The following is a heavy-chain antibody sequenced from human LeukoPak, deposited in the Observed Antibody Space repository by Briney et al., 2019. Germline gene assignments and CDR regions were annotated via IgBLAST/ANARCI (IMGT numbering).Heavy chain of an antibody. Sequence: GGSLRLSCAASGFTFSSYAMSWVRQAPGKGLEWVSAISGSGGSTYYADSMKGRFTISRDNSKNTLYLQMNGLRAEDTAVYYCAKGELWFGESYYFDYWGQGTLVTVSS. V-gene: IGHV3-23*01. CDR3: AKGELWFGESYYFDY. J-gene: IGHJ4*02. D-gene: IGHD3-10*01. CDR2: ISGSGGST. CDR1: GFTFSSYA.